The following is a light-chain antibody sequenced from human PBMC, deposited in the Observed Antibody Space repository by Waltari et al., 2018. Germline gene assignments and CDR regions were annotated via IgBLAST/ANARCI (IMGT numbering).Light chain of an antibody. Sequence: TCRASQSIRSYVKWYQQKAGEAPQLLIYGASSLQSGVPSRFSGSGSGTDFTLTIRSLQPEDFATYYCQQSLNTPRTFGQGTKVEMK. CDR1: QSIRSY. J-gene: IGKJ1*01. V-gene: IGKV1-39*01. CDR2: GAS. CDR3: QQSLNTPRT.